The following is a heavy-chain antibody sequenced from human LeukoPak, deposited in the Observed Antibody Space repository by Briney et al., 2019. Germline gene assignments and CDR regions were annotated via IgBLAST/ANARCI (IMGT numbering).Heavy chain of an antibody. CDR3: ARGSGTYSYYYGMDV. V-gene: IGHV3-20*01. Sequence: GRSLRLSCAASGFTFDDYAMPWVRQAPGKGLEWVSGINWNGGRTGYADSVKGRFTISRDNAKNSLYLQMSSLGAEDTALYHCARGSGTYSYYYGMDVWGQGTTVTVSS. J-gene: IGHJ6*02. CDR1: GFTFDDYA. CDR2: INWNGGRT. D-gene: IGHD1-1*01.